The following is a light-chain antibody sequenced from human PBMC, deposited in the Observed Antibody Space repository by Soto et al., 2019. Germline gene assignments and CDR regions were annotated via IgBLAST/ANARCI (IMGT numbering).Light chain of an antibody. Sequence: DIQMTQSPSTLSGSIGDRVTITCRASQTISSWLAWYQQKPGKAPKLLIYKVSTLKSGVPSRFSGSGSGTEFTLTISSLQPDDFATYYCQHYGGMWALGQGTKVDIK. V-gene: IGKV1-5*03. CDR2: KVS. CDR1: QTISSW. CDR3: QHYGGMWA. J-gene: IGKJ1*01.